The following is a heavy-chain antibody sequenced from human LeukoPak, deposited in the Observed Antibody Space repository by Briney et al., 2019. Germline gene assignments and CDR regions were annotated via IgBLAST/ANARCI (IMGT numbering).Heavy chain of an antibody. CDR1: GFTFSDYY. CDR2: ISSSGSTI. D-gene: IGHD5-18*01. CDR3: ARDRRESYSYGAHYYYYGMDV. J-gene: IGHJ6*02. V-gene: IGHV3-11*01. Sequence: GGSLRLSCAASGFTFSDYYMSWIRQAPGKGLEWVSYISSSGSTIYYADSVKGRFTISRDNAKNSLYLQMNSLRAEDTAVYYCARDRRESYSYGAHYYYYGMDVWGQGTTVTVSS.